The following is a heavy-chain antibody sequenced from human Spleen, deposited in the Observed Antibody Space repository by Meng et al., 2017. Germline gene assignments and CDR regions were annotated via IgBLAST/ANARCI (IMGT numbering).Heavy chain of an antibody. J-gene: IGHJ4*02. CDR1: GFTVSHNY. D-gene: IGHD2-2*01. CDR2: IYSGGNT. CDR3: ARSPIDKYALSALPLDC. V-gene: IGHV3-66*02. Sequence: GESLKISCAASGFTVSHNYMSWVRQAPGKGLEWFSVIYSGGNTYYADSVKGRFTISRDNSKNTVFLQINSLRGEDTAVYYCARSPIDKYALSALPLDCWGQGTLVTVSS.